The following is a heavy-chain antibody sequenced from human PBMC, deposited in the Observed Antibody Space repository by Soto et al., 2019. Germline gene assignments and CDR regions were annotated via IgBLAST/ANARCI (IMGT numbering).Heavy chain of an antibody. CDR1: GFTFSSYW. V-gene: IGHV3-74*01. D-gene: IGHD5-12*01. J-gene: IGHJ3*02. CDR3: ARADSAYDSDDAFDI. CDR2: INSDGSST. Sequence: GGSLRLSCVASGFTFSSYWMHWVRQAPGKGLVWVSRINSDGSSTSYADSVKGRFTISRDNAKNTLYLQMNSLRAEDTAVYYCARADSAYDSDDAFDIWGQGTMVTVSS.